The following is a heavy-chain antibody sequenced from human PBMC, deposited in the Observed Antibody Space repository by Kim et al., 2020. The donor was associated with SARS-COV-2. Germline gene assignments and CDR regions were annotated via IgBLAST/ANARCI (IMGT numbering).Heavy chain of an antibody. Sequence: SETLSLTCTVSGGSISSYYWSWIRQPPGKGLEWIGYIYYSGSTNYNPSLKSRVTISIDTSKNQFSLKLSSVTAADTAVYYCARGTPDLDDAFDIWGQGTMVTVSS. CDR1: GGSISSYY. CDR2: IYYSGST. CDR3: ARGTPDLDDAFDI. V-gene: IGHV4-59*13. J-gene: IGHJ3*02.